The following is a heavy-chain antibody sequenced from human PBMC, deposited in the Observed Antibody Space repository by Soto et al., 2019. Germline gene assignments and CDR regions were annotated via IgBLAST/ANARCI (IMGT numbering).Heavy chain of an antibody. CDR2: INPSGGST. D-gene: IGHD3-22*01. V-gene: IGHV1-46*03. Sequence: ASVKVSCKASGYTFTSYDMHWVRQAPGQGLEWMGIINPSGGSTSYAQKFQGRVTMTRDTSTSTVYMELSSLRSEDTAVYYCARGYYDSSGYLERTPGCWGQGTMVTVSS. CDR3: ARGYYDSSGYLERTPGC. CDR1: GYTFTSYD. J-gene: IGHJ3*01.